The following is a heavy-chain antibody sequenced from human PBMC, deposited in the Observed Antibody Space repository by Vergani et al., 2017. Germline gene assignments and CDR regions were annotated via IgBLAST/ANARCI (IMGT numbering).Heavy chain of an antibody. J-gene: IGHJ6*04. V-gene: IGHV1-2*02. D-gene: IGHD2-2*01. CDR1: GDTFTGYY. CDR2: INPNSGGT. CDR3: ARVVRDIVVVPAPMDV. Sequence: QVQLVQSGAEVKKPGASVKVSCKASGDTFTGYYMHWVRQAPGQGLEWMGWINPNSGGTNYAQKFQGRVTMTRDTSISTAYMELSRLRSDDTAVYYCARVVRDIVVVPAPMDVWGKGTTVTVSS.